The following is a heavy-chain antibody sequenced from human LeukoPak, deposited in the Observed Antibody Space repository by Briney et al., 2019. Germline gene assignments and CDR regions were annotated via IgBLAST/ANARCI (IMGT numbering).Heavy chain of an antibody. CDR2: ISYDGSNK. J-gene: IGHJ1*01. V-gene: IGHV3-30-3*01. Sequence: PGGSLRLSCAASGFTFSSYWMNWARQAPGKGLEWVAVISYDGSNKYYADSVKGRFTISRDNSKNTLYLQMNSLRAEDTAVYYCARDKSIAAAGPAEYFQHWGQGTLVTVSS. CDR3: ARDKSIAAAGPAEYFQH. CDR1: GFTFSSYW. D-gene: IGHD6-13*01.